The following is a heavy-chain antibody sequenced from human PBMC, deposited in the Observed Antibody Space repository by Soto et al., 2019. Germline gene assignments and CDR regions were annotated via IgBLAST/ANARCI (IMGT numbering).Heavy chain of an antibody. Sequence: QVQLVQSGAEVKKPRASVQVSCKASGYTFTSYGISWVRQAPGQVLEWMGWISAYNGNTNYAQKLQGRVTMTTDTSTSTAYLERRGLRSEETAVKSCARDPPPVEVWGKGTTVTVSS. J-gene: IGHJ6*04. CDR1: GYTFTSYG. V-gene: IGHV1-18*01. CDR2: ISAYNGNT. CDR3: ARDPPPVEV.